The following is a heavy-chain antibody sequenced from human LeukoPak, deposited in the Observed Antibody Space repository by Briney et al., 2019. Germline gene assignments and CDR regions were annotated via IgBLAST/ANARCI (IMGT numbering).Heavy chain of an antibody. Sequence: ASVKVSCKASGYTFTSYGISWVRQAPGQRLEWMGWISANNVNTKYAQKLQGRVTMTTDSSTSTAYMELRSLGSDDSAVYYCARGGTLVRGTNHAMDVWGQGTAVTVS. V-gene: IGHV1-18*01. D-gene: IGHD3-10*01. J-gene: IGHJ6*02. CDR1: GYTFTSYG. CDR3: ARGGTLVRGTNHAMDV. CDR2: ISANNVNT.